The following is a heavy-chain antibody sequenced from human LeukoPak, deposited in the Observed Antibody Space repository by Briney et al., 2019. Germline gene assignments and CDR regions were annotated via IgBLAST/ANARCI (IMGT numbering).Heavy chain of an antibody. CDR1: GYSFTSYW. CDR2: IYPGDSDT. J-gene: IGHJ4*02. D-gene: IGHD5-12*01. Sequence: GVSLKISCKGSGYSFTSYWIGWVRQMPGKGLDWMGIIYPGDSDTRHSPSFQGQVTISADKSITTAYLQWSSLKASDTAMYYCVRRHSGSDGDYWGQGTLVTVSS. CDR3: VRRHSGSDGDY. V-gene: IGHV5-51*01.